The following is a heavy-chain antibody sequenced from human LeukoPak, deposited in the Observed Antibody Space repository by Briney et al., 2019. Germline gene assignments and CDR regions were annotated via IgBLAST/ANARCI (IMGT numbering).Heavy chain of an antibody. CDR1: GGSVSSGSFH. D-gene: IGHD2-2*01. Sequence: SETLSLTCTVSGGSVSSGSFHWSWIRQPPGKGLEWIGYIYYSGSTNYNPSLKSRVTISVDTSKNQFSLKLSSVTAADTAVYYCARGFVVVPAAMPQFDPWGQGTLVTVSS. V-gene: IGHV4-61*01. CDR2: IYYSGST. CDR3: ARGFVVVPAAMPQFDP. J-gene: IGHJ5*02.